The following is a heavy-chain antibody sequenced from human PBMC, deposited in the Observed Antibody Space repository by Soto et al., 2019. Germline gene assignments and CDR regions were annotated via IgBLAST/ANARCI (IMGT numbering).Heavy chain of an antibody. Sequence: SVKVSCKASGFTFTSSAVQWVRQARGQRLEWIGWIVVGSGNTNYAQKFQERVTITRDMSTSTAYMELSSLRSEDTAVYYCAALPHYDFWSGYYFDYWGQGTLVTVSS. D-gene: IGHD3-3*01. CDR2: IVVGSGNT. CDR3: AALPHYDFWSGYYFDY. CDR1: GFTFTSSA. J-gene: IGHJ4*02. V-gene: IGHV1-58*01.